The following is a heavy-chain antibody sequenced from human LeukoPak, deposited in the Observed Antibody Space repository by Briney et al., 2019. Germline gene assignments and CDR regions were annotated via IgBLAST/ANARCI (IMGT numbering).Heavy chain of an antibody. CDR2: IYYSGST. CDR1: GGSISSHY. V-gene: IGHV4-59*11. CDR3: ARSARYYYDSSGYYPYYFDY. Sequence: SETPSLTCTVSGGSISSHYWSWVRQPPGKGLEWIGYIYYSGSTNYNPSLKSRVTISVDTSKNQFSLKLSSVTAADTAVYYCARSARYYYDSSGYYPYYFDYWGQGTLVTVSS. D-gene: IGHD3-22*01. J-gene: IGHJ4*02.